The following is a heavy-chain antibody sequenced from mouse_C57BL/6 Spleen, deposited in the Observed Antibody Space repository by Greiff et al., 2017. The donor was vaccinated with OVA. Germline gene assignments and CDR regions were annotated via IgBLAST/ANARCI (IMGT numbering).Heavy chain of an antibody. CDR1: GFTFSDYG. V-gene: IGHV5-17*01. Sequence: EVMLVESGGSLVKPGGSLKLSCAASGFTFSDYGMHWVRQAPEKGLEWVAYISSGSSTIYYADTVKGRFTISRDNAKNTLFLQLTSLRSEDTAMYNCARRVYGNYVDYAMDYWGEGAAGTVSS. D-gene: IGHD2-1*01. CDR2: ISSGSSTI. CDR3: ARRVYGNYVDYAMDY. J-gene: IGHJ4*01.